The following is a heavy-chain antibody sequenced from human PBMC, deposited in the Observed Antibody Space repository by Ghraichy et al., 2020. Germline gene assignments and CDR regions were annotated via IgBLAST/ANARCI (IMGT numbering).Heavy chain of an antibody. Sequence: GESLNISCAASGFPFSSYWMHWVRQVPGKGLVWVSRLNSDGRTTNYADSVKGRFTISRDNAKNTLYLQMNSLRDEDTAVYYCVRGAGRGWYGLGAFDLWGLGTMVTVSS. CDR1: GFPFSSYW. CDR2: LNSDGRTT. J-gene: IGHJ3*01. V-gene: IGHV3-74*01. CDR3: VRGAGRGWYGLGAFDL. D-gene: IGHD6-19*01.